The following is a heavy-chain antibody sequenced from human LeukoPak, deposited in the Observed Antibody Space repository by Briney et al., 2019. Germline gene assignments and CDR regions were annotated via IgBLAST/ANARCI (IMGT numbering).Heavy chain of an antibody. Sequence: WXWFXXXXXXGLEWIGYIYHSGSTYYNPSLKSRVAISVDKSKNQFSLKLRSVTAADTALYYCARGGTAFDIWGQGTMVTVSS. CDR3: ARGGTAFDI. D-gene: IGHD1-26*01. V-gene: IGHV4-30-2*01. CDR2: IYHSGST. J-gene: IGHJ3*02.